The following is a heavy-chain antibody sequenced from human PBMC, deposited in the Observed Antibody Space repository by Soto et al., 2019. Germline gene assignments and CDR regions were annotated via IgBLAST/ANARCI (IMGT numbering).Heavy chain of an antibody. V-gene: IGHV3-23*01. CDR3: ARESDH. J-gene: IGHJ4*02. CDR1: GFTFSSYA. CDR2: ISGSGGGT. Sequence: GESLKISCAASGFTFSSYAMSWVRQAAGKGLEWVSTISGSGGGTYYADSMKGRFTISRDNYKNTLYLQMYSLRVEDTAVYYCARESDHWGEGTLVTVSS.